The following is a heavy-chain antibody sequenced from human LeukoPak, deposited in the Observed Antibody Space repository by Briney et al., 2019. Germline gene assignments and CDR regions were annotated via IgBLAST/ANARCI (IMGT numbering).Heavy chain of an antibody. J-gene: IGHJ4*02. CDR1: GFTFSSSW. V-gene: IGHV3-7*01. CDR3: ARDLYYDSSGYPSY. Sequence: GGSLRLSCSASGFTFSSSWMNWVRQAPGKGLEWVANINQDGSKQNYVDSVKGRFTVSRDNAQNSLYLQMHSLRAEDTAVYYCARDLYYDSSGYPSYWGRGTLVTVSS. D-gene: IGHD3-22*01. CDR2: INQDGSKQ.